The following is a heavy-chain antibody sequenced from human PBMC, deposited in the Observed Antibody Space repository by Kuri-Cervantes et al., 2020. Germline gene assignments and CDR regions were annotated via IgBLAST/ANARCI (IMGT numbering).Heavy chain of an antibody. J-gene: IGHJ2*01. D-gene: IGHD5-24*01. Sequence: LSLTCAASGFTFSSYAMHWVRQAPGKGLEWVAVISYDGSNKYYADSVKGRFTISRDNSKNTLYLQMNSLRAEDTAVYYCARAGATILYFDLWGRGTLVTVSS. CDR1: GFTFSSYA. V-gene: IGHV3-30-3*01. CDR3: ARAGATILYFDL. CDR2: ISYDGSNK.